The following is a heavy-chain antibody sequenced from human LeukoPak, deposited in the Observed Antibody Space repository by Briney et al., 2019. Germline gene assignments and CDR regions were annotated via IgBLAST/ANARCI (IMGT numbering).Heavy chain of an antibody. CDR3: AREAGGSGRPDYFDY. D-gene: IGHD3-10*01. V-gene: IGHV1-69*04. Sequence: ASVKVSCKASGGTFSSYAISWVRQAPGQGLEWMGRIIPILGIANYAQKFQGRVTITADKSTSTAYMELSSLRSEDTAVYYCAREAGGSGRPDYFDYWGQGTLVTVSS. CDR2: IIPILGIA. J-gene: IGHJ4*02. CDR1: GGTFSSYA.